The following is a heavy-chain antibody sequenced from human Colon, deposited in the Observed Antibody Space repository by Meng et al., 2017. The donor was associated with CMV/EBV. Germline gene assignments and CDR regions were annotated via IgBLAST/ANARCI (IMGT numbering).Heavy chain of an antibody. CDR3: ARTPGHHDSSGFYYYFDY. D-gene: IGHD3-22*01. J-gene: IGHJ4*02. Sequence: SISSSDYYWSWIRQSPEKGLEWVGYIYYSGSTYVNPSLDSRLAISVDTSKSQFSLQLSSVTAADTAVYYCARTPGHHDSSGFYYYFDYWGPGTLVTVSS. V-gene: IGHV4-30-4*01. CDR2: IYYSGST. CDR1: SISSSDYY.